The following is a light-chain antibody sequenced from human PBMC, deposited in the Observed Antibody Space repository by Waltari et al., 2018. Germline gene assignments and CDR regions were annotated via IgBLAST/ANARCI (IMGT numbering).Light chain of an antibody. CDR2: EVS. V-gene: IGKV2-30*02. J-gene: IGKJ3*01. Sequence: DVVMTQSPLSLPITPGQPASISCRSSQSLVHNNGDTYLSWYHQKPGQPPRRLIYEVSNQDSGVPDRFSGSGAGTDFTLKISRVEAEDVGVYYCGQGTHLPFTFGPGTKLDIK. CDR1: QSLVHNNGDTY. CDR3: GQGTHLPFT.